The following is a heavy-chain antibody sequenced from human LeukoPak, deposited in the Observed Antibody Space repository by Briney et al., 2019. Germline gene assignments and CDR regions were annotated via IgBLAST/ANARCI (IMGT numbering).Heavy chain of an antibody. D-gene: IGHD2-2*01. CDR3: ARGYCSGTSQRGCDY. CDR2: IYSSGST. CDR1: GFTFSSYA. V-gene: IGHV3-53*01. J-gene: IGHJ4*02. Sequence: GGSLRLSCAASGFTFSSYAMSWVRQAPGKGLEWVSVIYSSGSTYYADSVKGRFTISRDTSKNTLYLQMNSLRAEDTAVYYCARGYCSGTSQRGCDYWGQGTLVTVSS.